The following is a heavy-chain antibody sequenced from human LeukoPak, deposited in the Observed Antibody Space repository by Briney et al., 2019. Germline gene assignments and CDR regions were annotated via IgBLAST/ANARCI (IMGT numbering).Heavy chain of an antibody. V-gene: IGHV3-23*01. CDR1: VFTFSNSA. D-gene: IGHD3-10*01. CDR2: ISSGGAGT. J-gene: IGHJ5*01. Sequence: LPGGSLRLSCAASVFTFSNSAMTWVRQAPGKGLEWVSTISSGGAGTYYADSVKGRFSISRDNSKNTLYLQMNSLRAEDTAVYYCAKSGGSGTYPNWFDSWGQGTLVTVSS. CDR3: AKSGGSGTYPNWFDS.